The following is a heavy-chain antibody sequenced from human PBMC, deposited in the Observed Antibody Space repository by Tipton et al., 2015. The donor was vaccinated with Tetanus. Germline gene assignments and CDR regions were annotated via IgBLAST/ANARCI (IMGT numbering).Heavy chain of an antibody. Sequence: GLVKPSETLSLTCTVSGGSISSYYWSWIRQPPGKGLEWIGYIYQTDSTYYNPSVRSRLTLSLQRSKNQVSLKLSSVTAADTAVYYCVRGRGLGAYSFGFEYWGQGALVTVSS. CDR1: GGSISSYY. V-gene: IGHV4-59*12. J-gene: IGHJ4*02. CDR3: VRGRGLGAYSFGFEY. D-gene: IGHD5-12*01. CDR2: IYQTDST.